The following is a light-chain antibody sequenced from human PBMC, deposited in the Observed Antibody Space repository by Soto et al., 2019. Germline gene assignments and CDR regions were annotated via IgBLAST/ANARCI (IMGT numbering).Light chain of an antibody. CDR3: TSYTSTNTQL. V-gene: IGLV2-14*03. J-gene: IGLJ2*01. CDR2: DVS. Sequence: SALTQPASVSGSPGQSITISCTGTSSDVGGYNFVWWYQQHPGKAPKLMIYDVSNRPSGVSNRFSGSKSGNTASLTISGLQAEDEADYYCTSYTSTNTQLFGGGTKLTVL. CDR1: SSDVGGYNF.